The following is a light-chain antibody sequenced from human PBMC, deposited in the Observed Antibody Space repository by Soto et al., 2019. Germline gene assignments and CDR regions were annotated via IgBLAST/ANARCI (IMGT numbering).Light chain of an antibody. V-gene: IGLV2-14*01. CDR3: SSYTNINTRACV. Sequence: QSALTQPASVSGSPGQSITISCTGTSADIGSYNRVSWYQKHPGKAPKLQIYEVTDRPSGVSNRFSGSKSGNTASLTISGLQAEDEAEYYCSSYTNINTRACVFGTGTKLTVL. CDR2: EVT. CDR1: SADIGSYNR. J-gene: IGLJ1*01.